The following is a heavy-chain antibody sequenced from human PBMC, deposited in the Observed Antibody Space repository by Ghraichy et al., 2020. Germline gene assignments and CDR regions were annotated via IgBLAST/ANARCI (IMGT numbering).Heavy chain of an antibody. CDR2: ISGSGGGT. V-gene: IGHV3-23*01. D-gene: IGHD3-22*01. CDR1: GFTFSSYA. Sequence: GGSLRLSCAASGFTFSSYAMSWVRQAPGKGLEWVSAISGSGGGTYYADSVKGRFTISRDNSKNTLYLQMNSLRAEDTAVYYCAKGPELDSSGYSGPYYFDYWGQGTLVTVSS. CDR3: AKGPELDSSGYSGPYYFDY. J-gene: IGHJ4*02.